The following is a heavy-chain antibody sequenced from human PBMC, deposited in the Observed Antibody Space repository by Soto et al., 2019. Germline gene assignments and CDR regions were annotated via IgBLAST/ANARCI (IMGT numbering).Heavy chain of an antibody. Sequence: EVQLVESGGGLVQPGGSLRLSCAASGFTFSSYWMSCVRQAPGKGLEWVANIKQDGSEKYYVDSVKGRFTISRDNAKNSLYLQMNSLRAEDTAVYYCARAPLDYDFWSGSPDYWGQGTLVTVSS. J-gene: IGHJ4*02. V-gene: IGHV3-7*01. D-gene: IGHD3-3*01. CDR1: GFTFSSYW. CDR3: ARAPLDYDFWSGSPDY. CDR2: IKQDGSEK.